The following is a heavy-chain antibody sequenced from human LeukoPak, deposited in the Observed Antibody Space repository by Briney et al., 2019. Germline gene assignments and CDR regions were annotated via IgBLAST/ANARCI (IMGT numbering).Heavy chain of an antibody. Sequence: GGSLRLSCAASGFNFSNYAMSWVRQAPGKGLEWVSTISGSGNKTYYPDSMKGRFTISRDNSKNTLYLQINSLRAEDTALCYCAKCGLHTFGLYLYWGQGTLVTISS. J-gene: IGHJ4*02. CDR3: AKCGLHTFGLYLY. CDR1: GFNFSNYA. CDR2: ISGSGNKT. D-gene: IGHD5-18*01. V-gene: IGHV3-23*01.